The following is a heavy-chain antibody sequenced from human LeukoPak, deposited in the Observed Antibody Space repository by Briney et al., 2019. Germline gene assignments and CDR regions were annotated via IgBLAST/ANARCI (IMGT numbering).Heavy chain of an antibody. CDR2: VSGSGDFI. J-gene: IGHJ4*01. CDR1: GFTFTNPA. V-gene: IGHV3-23*01. D-gene: IGHD4-23*01. Sequence: PGGSLRLSCAASGFTFTNPAMGWVRQAPGKGLEWVSVVSGSGDFIYYGDSVKGRFTISRDNSKNTVYLQMRSLRAEDTALYYCAKTRGGNPRYYFDYWGHGTLVTDSS. CDR3: AKTRGGNPRYYFDY.